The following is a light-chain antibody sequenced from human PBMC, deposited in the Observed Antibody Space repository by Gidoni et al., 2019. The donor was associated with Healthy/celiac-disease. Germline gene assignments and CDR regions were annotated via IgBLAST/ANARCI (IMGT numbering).Light chain of an antibody. V-gene: IGKV3-15*01. CDR3: QQYNNWPPLT. CDR2: CAP. CDR1: QSVSSN. J-gene: IGKJ4*01. Sequence: IVLTQSPATLSVSPGERATLPCRASQSVSSNLAWYQQKPGQAPRLLIYCAPTRATGIPARFSGSGSGTEFTITISSLQSEDFAVYYCQQYNNWPPLTFGGGTKVEIK.